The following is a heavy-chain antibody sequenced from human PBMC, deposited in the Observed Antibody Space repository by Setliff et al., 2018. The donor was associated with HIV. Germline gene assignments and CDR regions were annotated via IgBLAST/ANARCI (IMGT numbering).Heavy chain of an antibody. CDR3: ARDRGPPSAFDI. D-gene: IGHD3-10*01. CDR1: GESFSDHY. CDR2: INHSAIT. J-gene: IGHJ3*02. Sequence: SETLSLTCAVYGESFSDHYWTWIRQPPGKGLEWIGEINHSAITNYNPSLKSRVTISVDTSKNQFSLKLSSVTAADTAVYFCARDRGPPSAFDIWGQGTMVTVSS. V-gene: IGHV4-34*01.